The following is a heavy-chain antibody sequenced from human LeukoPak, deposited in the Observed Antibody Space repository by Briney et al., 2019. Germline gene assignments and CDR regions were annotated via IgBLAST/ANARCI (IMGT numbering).Heavy chain of an antibody. CDR2: TYYRSKWYN. D-gene: IGHD6-13*01. J-gene: IGHJ5*02. V-gene: IGHV6-1*01. Sequence: SQTLSLTCAISGDSVSSNSAAWHWIRQSPSRGLEWLGRTYYRSKWYNDYAVSVKSRITINPDTSKNQFSLQLNSVTPEDTAVYYCARAAAGINNWFDPWGQGTLVTVSS. CDR1: GDSVSSNSAA. CDR3: ARAAAGINNWFDP.